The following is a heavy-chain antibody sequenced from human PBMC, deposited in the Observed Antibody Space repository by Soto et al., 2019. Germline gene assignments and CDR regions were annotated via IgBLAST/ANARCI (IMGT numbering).Heavy chain of an antibody. V-gene: IGHV1-69*12. D-gene: IGHD2-2*01. CDR1: GDTFSTYT. Sequence: QVQLVQSGAEVKKPGSSVKVSCKASGDTFSTYTITWMRQAPGQGLEWMGGIIPRSATSNYAQKFQGRVTITAHQSTNPAYMELSSLRSEDTAVYYCAREGLVLVPTTVNSDYCYYAMDVWGQGTTVSVSS. CDR3: AREGLVLVPTTVNSDYCYYAMDV. J-gene: IGHJ6*02. CDR2: IIPRSATS.